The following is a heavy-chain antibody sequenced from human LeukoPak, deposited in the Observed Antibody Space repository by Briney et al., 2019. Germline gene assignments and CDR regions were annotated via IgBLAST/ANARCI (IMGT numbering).Heavy chain of an antibody. CDR1: GYTFTSYG. CDR2: INPNSGGT. CDR3: ARDFRGRYYDILTGYYEDYYYYMDV. D-gene: IGHD3-9*01. J-gene: IGHJ6*03. V-gene: IGHV1-2*02. Sequence: GASVKVSCKASGYTFTSYGISWVRQAPGQGLEWMGWINPNSGGTNYAQKFQGRVTMTRDTSISTAYMELSRLRSDDTAVYYCARDFRGRYYDILTGYYEDYYYYMDVWGKGTTVTISS.